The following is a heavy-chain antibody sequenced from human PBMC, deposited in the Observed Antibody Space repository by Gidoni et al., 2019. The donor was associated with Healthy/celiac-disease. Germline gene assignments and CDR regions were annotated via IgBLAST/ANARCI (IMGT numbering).Heavy chain of an antibody. CDR3: ASLWFGELVWPNGMDV. CDR1: GYSLSSGYY. V-gene: IGHV4-38-2*01. J-gene: IGHJ6*02. Sequence: QVQLQESGPGLVKPSETLSLTCPVSGYSLSSGYYCGWIRQPPGKGLEWIGSIYHSGSTYYNPSLKSRVTISVDTSKNQFSLKLSAVTAADTAVYYCASLWFGELVWPNGMDVWGQGTTVTVSS. D-gene: IGHD3-10*01. CDR2: IYHSGST.